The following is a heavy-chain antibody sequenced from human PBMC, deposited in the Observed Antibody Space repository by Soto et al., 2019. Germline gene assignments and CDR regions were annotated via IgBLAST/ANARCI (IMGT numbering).Heavy chain of an antibody. CDR2: ISYDGSNK. D-gene: IGHD3-22*01. CDR3: AKDYYENSGYLPNY. J-gene: IGHJ4*02. V-gene: IGHV3-30*18. CDR1: GFTFSSYG. Sequence: QVQLVESGGGVVQPGRSLRLSCAASGFTFSSYGIHWVRQAPGKGLEWVAVISYDGSNKYHADSVKGRFTISRDNSKNTLYLQMNSLRDEDTAVYYCAKDYYENSGYLPNYWGQGTLVTVSS.